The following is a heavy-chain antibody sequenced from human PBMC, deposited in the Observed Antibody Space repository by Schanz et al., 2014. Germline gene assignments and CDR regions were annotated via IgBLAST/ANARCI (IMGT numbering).Heavy chain of an antibody. D-gene: IGHD3-3*01. Sequence: QVQLQESGPGLVKSSETLSLTCTVSGGPISSFYWGWIRQPGGKGLEWIGRIYTSGCTNYNPSLKSRVTMTQDTSKNQFSLKLGAVTAADTAVYYCARDRGYDLSFDPWGQGTLVTVSS. V-gene: IGHV4-4*07. CDR3: ARDRGYDLSFDP. J-gene: IGHJ5*02. CDR2: IYTSGCT. CDR1: GGPISSFY.